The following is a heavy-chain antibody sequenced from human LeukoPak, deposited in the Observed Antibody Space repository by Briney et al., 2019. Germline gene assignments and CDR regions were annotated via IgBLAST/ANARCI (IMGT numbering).Heavy chain of an antibody. D-gene: IGHD3-3*01. CDR2: ISYDGSNK. Sequence: GSLRLSCAASGFTFSSYGMHWVRQAPGKGLEWVAVISYDGSNKYYGDSVRGRFTISRDNSKNTLYLQMNSLRREDTAMYYCAKVAGLYYDFWSGYSTLLTSSPAPFDYWGQGTLVTVSS. J-gene: IGHJ4*02. V-gene: IGHV3-30*18. CDR3: AKVAGLYYDFWSGYSTLLTSSPAPFDY. CDR1: GFTFSSYG.